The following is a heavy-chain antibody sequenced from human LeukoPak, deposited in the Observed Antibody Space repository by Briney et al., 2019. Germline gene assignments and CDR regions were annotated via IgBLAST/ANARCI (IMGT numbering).Heavy chain of an antibody. D-gene: IGHD3-3*01. CDR1: GFTSSSYW. J-gene: IGHJ3*02. V-gene: IGHV3-7*01. Sequence: GGSLRLSCAASGFTSSSYWMSWVRQAPGKGLEWVANIKQDGSEKYYVDSVKGRFTSPRDNANNSLYLQMNSLRVEDTAVYYCAREEKAPGSYYDFWSGYYPDAFDIWGQGTMVTVSS. CDR2: IKQDGSEK. CDR3: AREEKAPGSYYDFWSGYYPDAFDI.